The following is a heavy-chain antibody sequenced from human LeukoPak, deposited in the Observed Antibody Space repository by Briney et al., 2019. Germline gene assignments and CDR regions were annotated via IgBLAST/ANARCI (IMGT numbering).Heavy chain of an antibody. D-gene: IGHD3-22*01. J-gene: IGHJ4*02. Sequence: GPVKVSCKASGYTFTSYGISWVRQAPGQGLEWMGWISAYNGNTNYARKLQGRVTMTTDTSTSTAYMELRSLRSDDTAVCYCARLYYYDSSGYYYIDYWGQGTLVTVSS. CDR3: ARLYYYDSSGYYYIDY. CDR1: GYTFTSYG. CDR2: ISAYNGNT. V-gene: IGHV1-18*01.